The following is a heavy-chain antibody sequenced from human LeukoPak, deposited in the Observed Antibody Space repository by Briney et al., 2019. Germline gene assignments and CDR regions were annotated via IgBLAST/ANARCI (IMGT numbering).Heavy chain of an antibody. D-gene: IGHD3-22*01. V-gene: IGHV4-59*12. CDR2: IHYSGST. CDR3: AREANYYDSSGYLPNDAFDI. Sequence: PSETLSLTCTLSGGSISNYYWNWIRQPPGKGLEWIAYIHYSGSTNYNPSLKSRVTISVDTSKNQFSLKLSSVTAADTAVYYCAREANYYDSSGYLPNDAFDIWGQGTMVTVSS. CDR1: GGSISNYY. J-gene: IGHJ3*02.